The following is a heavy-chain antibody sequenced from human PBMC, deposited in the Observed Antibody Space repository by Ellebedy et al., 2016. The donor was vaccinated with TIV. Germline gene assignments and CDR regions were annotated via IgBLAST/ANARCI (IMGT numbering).Heavy chain of an antibody. CDR1: GGSLSDYY. J-gene: IGHJ5*02. CDR2: IKQSGIV. CDR3: AKRAFSGSYYRGNYFDP. D-gene: IGHD3-10*01. V-gene: IGHV4-34*01. Sequence: MPSETLSLTCAVYGGSLSDYYWNWIRQPPGERMEWIGEIKQSGIVNYNQSLMSRFTISVDTSNNQFSLKLSSVTAADTAVYYCAKRAFSGSYYRGNYFDPWGQGTLVTVSS.